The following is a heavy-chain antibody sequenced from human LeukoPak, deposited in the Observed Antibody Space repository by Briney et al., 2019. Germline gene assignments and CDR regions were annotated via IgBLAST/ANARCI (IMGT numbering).Heavy chain of an antibody. V-gene: IGHV3-9*01. D-gene: IGHD2-15*01. J-gene: IGHJ4*02. Sequence: PGRSLRLSCAASGFAFDDYAMHWVRQAPGKGLEWVSGISWNSGSIGYADSVKGRFTISRDNAKNSLYLQMNSLRAEDTAVYYCASEKRYCSGGSCYSLDYWGQGTLVTVSS. CDR1: GFAFDDYA. CDR2: ISWNSGSI. CDR3: ASEKRYCSGGSCYSLDY.